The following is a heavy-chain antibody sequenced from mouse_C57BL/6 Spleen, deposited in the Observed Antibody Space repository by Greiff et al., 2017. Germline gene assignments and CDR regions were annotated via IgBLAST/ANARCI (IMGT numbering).Heavy chain of an antibody. V-gene: IGHV5-17*01. D-gene: IGHD4-1*01. Sequence: EVQLVESGGGLVKPGGSLKLSCAASGFTFSDYGMHWVRQAPEQGLEWVAYISSGSSTIYYADTVKGRFTISRDNAKNTLFLQMTSLRSEDTARYYCARTGTGYYFDYRGQGTTLTGSS. CDR3: ARTGTGYYFDY. CDR1: GFTFSDYG. CDR2: ISSGSSTI. J-gene: IGHJ2*01.